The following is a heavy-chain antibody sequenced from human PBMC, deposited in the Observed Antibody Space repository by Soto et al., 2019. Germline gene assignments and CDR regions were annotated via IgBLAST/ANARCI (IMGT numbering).Heavy chain of an antibody. Sequence: SETLSLTYAVSGGSISSSNWWSWVRQPPGKGLEWIGEIYHSGSTNYNPSLKSRVTISVDKSKNQFSLKLSSVTAADTAVYYCARAGDYYDSSGYSFDYWGQGTLVTVSS. CDR1: GGSISSSNW. CDR3: ARAGDYYDSSGYSFDY. J-gene: IGHJ4*02. CDR2: IYHSGST. D-gene: IGHD3-22*01. V-gene: IGHV4-4*02.